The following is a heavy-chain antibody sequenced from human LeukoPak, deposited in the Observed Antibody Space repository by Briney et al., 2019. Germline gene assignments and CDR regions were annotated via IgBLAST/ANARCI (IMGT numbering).Heavy chain of an antibody. J-gene: IGHJ3*02. CDR2: IYYSGST. Sequence: SETLFLTCAVSGGSISSGGYSWSWIRQPPGTGLEWLGYIYYSGSTYYNPSLKSRVTISVDTSKNQFSLKLSSVTAADTAVYYCARDSITMIVGAFDIWGQGTMVTVSS. CDR1: GGSISSGGYS. D-gene: IGHD3-22*01. CDR3: ARDSITMIVGAFDI. V-gene: IGHV4-30-4*07.